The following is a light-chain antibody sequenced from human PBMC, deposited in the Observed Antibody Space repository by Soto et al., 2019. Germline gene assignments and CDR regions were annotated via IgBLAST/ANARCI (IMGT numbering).Light chain of an antibody. CDR3: QQYGSSPLT. CDR2: GAS. Sequence: EIVMKQSPATLSVSPGERATLSCRASQSVSSNLAWYQQKPGQAPRLLIYGASSRATGIPDRFSGSGSGTDFTLTISRLEPEDFAVYYCQQYGSSPLTFGGGTKVDIK. CDR1: QSVSSN. V-gene: IGKV3-20*01. J-gene: IGKJ4*01.